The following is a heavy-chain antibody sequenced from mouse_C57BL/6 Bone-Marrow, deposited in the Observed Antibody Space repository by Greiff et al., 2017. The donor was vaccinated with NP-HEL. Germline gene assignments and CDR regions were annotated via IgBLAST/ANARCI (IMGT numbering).Heavy chain of an antibody. Sequence: EVKLMESGGGLVQPGESLKLSCESNEYEFPSHDMSWVRKTPEKRLELVAAINSDGGSTYYPDTMERRFIISRDNTKKTLYLQMSSLRSEDTALYYCARQGSIYYGNSDYWGQGTTLTVSS. J-gene: IGHJ2*01. D-gene: IGHD2-1*01. CDR1: EYEFPSHD. CDR2: INSDGGST. CDR3: ARQGSIYYGNSDY. V-gene: IGHV5-2*01.